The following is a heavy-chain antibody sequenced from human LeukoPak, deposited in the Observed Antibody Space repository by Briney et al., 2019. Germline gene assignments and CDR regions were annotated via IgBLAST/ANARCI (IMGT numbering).Heavy chain of an antibody. CDR3: ARSLGKYYYYYMDV. CDR2: INPNSGGT. CDR1: GYTFTGYY. J-gene: IGHJ6*03. Sequence: GASVKVSCKASGYTFTGYYMHWVRQAPGQGLEWMGWINPNSGGTNYAQKFQGRVTMTRDTSISTAYMELSRLRSDDTAVYYCARSLGKYYYYYMDVWGKGTTATVSS. V-gene: IGHV1-2*02. D-gene: IGHD3-16*01.